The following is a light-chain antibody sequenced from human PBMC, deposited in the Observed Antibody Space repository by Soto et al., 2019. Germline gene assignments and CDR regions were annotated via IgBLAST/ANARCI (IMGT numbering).Light chain of an antibody. V-gene: IGKV3-11*01. CDR1: QSVSSY. CDR2: DAS. CDR3: QQRSNWPPLT. J-gene: IGKJ4*01. Sequence: EIVLTQSPATLSLSPGERATLSCRASQSVSSYLAWYQQKPGQAPRLLIYDASNRATGIPARFSGSGSGTDFPLTISSLEPEDFAVYYCQQRSNWPPLTFGGGTKVESK.